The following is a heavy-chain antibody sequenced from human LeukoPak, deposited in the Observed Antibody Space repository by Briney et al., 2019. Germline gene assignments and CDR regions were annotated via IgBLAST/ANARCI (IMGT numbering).Heavy chain of an antibody. CDR2: VNKDASEK. CDR1: GFIFSNNW. Sequence: PGGSLRLSCAASGFIFSNNWMTWVRQAPGKGLEWVASVNKDASEKTYVDSVKGRFTIFRDNAKNSLYLQMNSLRVEDTALYYCARGPPYGSRSDYFDSWGQGTLVTVSS. J-gene: IGHJ4*02. CDR3: ARGPPYGSRSDYFDS. V-gene: IGHV3-7*01. D-gene: IGHD3-10*01.